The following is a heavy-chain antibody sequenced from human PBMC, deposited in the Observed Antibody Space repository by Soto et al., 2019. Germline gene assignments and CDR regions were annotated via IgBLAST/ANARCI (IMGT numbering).Heavy chain of an antibody. J-gene: IGHJ3*01. Sequence: GESLKISCKGSGYRFTNYWIGWVRQMPGKGLEWMGIIYPGDSDTRYSPSFQGQVTISAGQSISTAYLQWNSLKASDTAMYYFTNGRELIRFWAFDVWGQGTMVAVSS. CDR2: IYPGDSDT. CDR1: GYRFTNYW. V-gene: IGHV5-51*01. CDR3: TNGRELIRFWAFDV. D-gene: IGHD1-7*01.